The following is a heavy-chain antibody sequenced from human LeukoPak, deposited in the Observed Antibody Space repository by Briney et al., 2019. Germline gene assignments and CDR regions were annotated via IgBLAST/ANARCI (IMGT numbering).Heavy chain of an antibody. Sequence: SEILSLTCAVYRESFSDYYWSWIRQTPGQGLEWIGEINHSGTTIYNPSLESRATISVDTSKNQFSLRLSSVTAADTAVYYCARLEDYGGNSALIGAFDIWGQGTMVTVSS. CDR3: ARLEDYGGNSALIGAFDI. D-gene: IGHD4-23*01. CDR2: INHSGTT. CDR1: RESFSDYY. V-gene: IGHV4-34*01. J-gene: IGHJ3*02.